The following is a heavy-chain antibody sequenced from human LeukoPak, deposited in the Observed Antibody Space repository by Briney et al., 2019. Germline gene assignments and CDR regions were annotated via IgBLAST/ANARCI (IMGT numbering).Heavy chain of an antibody. J-gene: IGHJ4*02. D-gene: IGHD2-2*02. V-gene: IGHV4-39*01. CDR2: ISNSGVT. CDR3: ARQYTK. Sequence: PSETLSLTCTVSGVSINTGYNFWGWIRQPPGKELEWIGSISNSGVTSYNPSLQSRVTISGDSSRNQFSLKLTSLTAADTAVHYCARQYTKWGQGTLVTVSS. CDR1: GVSINTGYNF.